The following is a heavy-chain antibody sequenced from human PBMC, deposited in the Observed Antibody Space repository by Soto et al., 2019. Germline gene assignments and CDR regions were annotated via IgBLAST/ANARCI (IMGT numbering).Heavy chain of an antibody. Sequence: SETLSLTCIVSGRSIGSGGYCWGWIRQPAGKGLEWMGHIYYSGSTYYNPSLKSRLAMSVDTSKNQFSLHLPSVPAADTAVYSGGRRGGGGWFDPCGRGILVTVSS. CDR3: GRRGGGGWFDP. CDR1: GRSIGSGGYC. CDR2: IYYSGST. D-gene: IGHD3-16*01. J-gene: IGHJ5*02. V-gene: IGHV4-31*03.